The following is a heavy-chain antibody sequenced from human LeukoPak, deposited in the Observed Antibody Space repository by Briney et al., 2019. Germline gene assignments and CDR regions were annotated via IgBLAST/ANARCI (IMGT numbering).Heavy chain of an antibody. CDR2: IYSDDTT. V-gene: IGHV3-53*01. CDR3: ARPWDAFDI. Sequence: GGSLRLSCAASGFNVISNYMNWVRQAPGKGLEWVSVIYSDDTTYYADSVKGRFTISRDNPRNTLYLQMNSLRPEDTAVYYCARPWDAFDIWGQGTMVTVSS. CDR1: GFNVISNY. J-gene: IGHJ3*02.